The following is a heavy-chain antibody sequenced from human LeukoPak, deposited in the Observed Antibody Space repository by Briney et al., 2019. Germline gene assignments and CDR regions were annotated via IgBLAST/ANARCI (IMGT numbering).Heavy chain of an antibody. CDR1: GGSFSGYY. J-gene: IGHJ4*01. V-gene: IGHV4-34*01. CDR3: ARHSGGGSSLYDY. CDR2: INHSGST. Sequence: SETLSLTCAVYGGSFSGYYWSWIRQPPGKGLEWIGEINHSGSTNYNPSLKSRVTISVDTSKNQFSLKLSSVTAADTAVYYCARHSGGGSSLYDYLGQGTL. D-gene: IGHD6-13*01.